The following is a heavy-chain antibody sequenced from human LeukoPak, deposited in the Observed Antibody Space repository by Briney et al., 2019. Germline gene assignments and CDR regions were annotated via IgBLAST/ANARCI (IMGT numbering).Heavy chain of an antibody. CDR1: GFTFSSHW. CDR3: AAGTRSGAFDI. CDR2: INQDGSDK. V-gene: IGHV3-7*01. D-gene: IGHD6-13*01. Sequence: PGGSLRLSCAASGFTFSSHWMNWVRQAPGKGQEWVAKINQDGSDKYYVDSVKGRFTIARDNAKNSLFLQMNSLRAEDTAVYYCAAGTRSGAFDIWGQGTMVTVSS. J-gene: IGHJ3*02.